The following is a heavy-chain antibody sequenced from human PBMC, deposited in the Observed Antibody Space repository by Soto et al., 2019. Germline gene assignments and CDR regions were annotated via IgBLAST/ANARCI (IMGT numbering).Heavy chain of an antibody. J-gene: IGHJ4*02. Sequence: SETLSLTCTVSGGSISSYYWSWIRQPLGKGLEWIGYIYYSGSTNYNPSLKSRVTISVDTSKNQFSLKLSSVTAADTAVYYCARDPARGGGSYLGYFDYWGQGTPVTVSS. CDR2: IYYSGST. CDR1: GGSISSYY. V-gene: IGHV4-59*01. CDR3: ARDPARGGGSYLGYFDY. D-gene: IGHD1-26*01.